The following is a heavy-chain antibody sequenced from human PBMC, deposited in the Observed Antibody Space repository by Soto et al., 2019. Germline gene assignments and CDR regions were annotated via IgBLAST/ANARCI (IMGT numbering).Heavy chain of an antibody. D-gene: IGHD2-15*01. CDR1: GFKFXXYX. J-gene: IGHJ3*02. Sequence: QVQLVESXXXXVKPGGSLRLSCAASGFKFXXYXMIWIRQAPGKGLEWVSYISSSGTGIYYGDSVKGRFTISRDNAKNSLYLQMNSLRAEDTAVYYCARAYSDAFDIWGQGTMVTVSS. CDR2: ISSSGTGI. CDR3: ARAYSDAFDI. V-gene: IGHV3-11*01.